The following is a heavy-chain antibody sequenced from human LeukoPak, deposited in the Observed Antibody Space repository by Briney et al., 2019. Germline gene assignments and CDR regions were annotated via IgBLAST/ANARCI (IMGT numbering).Heavy chain of an antibody. CDR1: GYTFTSYG. CDR3: ARDSPKGLGSYAFDI. Sequence: ASVKVSCKASGYTFTSYGISWVRQAPGQGLEWMGWISAYNGNTNYAQKLQGRVTMTTDTSTSTAYMELRSLRSDDTAVYSCARDSPKGLGSYAFDIWGQGTMVTVSS. CDR2: ISAYNGNT. V-gene: IGHV1-18*01. J-gene: IGHJ3*02. D-gene: IGHD1-26*01.